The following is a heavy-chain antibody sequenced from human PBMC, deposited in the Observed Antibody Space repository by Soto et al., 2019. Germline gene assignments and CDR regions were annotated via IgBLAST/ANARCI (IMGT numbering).Heavy chain of an antibody. J-gene: IGHJ4*02. CDR2: IYYSGST. CDR1: GGSISSSSYY. D-gene: IGHD3-22*01. V-gene: IGHV4-39*01. CDR3: ARHSITMIAHVDY. Sequence: QLQLQESGPGLVKPSETLSLTCTVSGGSISSSSYYWGWIRQPPGKGLEWIGSIYYSGSTYYNPSLKSRVTISVDTSKNQFSLKLSSVTAADTAVYYCARHSITMIAHVDYWGQGTLVTVSS.